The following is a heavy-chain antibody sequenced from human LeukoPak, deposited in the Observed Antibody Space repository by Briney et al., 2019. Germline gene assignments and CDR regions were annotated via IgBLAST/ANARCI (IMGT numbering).Heavy chain of an antibody. CDR1: GFTFSSFW. V-gene: IGHV3-74*01. J-gene: IGHJ4*02. D-gene: IGHD3-22*01. CDR3: ARDYSGGYGLDY. Sequence: PGGSLRLSCAASGFTFSSFWMHWVRQVPGKGLVWVSRINGDGSTTTYADSVKGRFTISRDNAKNTLYLQMNGLRAEDTAVFYCARDYSGGYGLDYWGQGALVTVSS. CDR2: INGDGSTT.